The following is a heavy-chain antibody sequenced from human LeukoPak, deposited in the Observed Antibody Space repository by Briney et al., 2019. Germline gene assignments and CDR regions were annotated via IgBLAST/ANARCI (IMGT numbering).Heavy chain of an antibody. V-gene: IGHV1-24*01. D-gene: IGHD5-24*01. CDR1: GYTLTELS. J-gene: IGHJ4*02. Sequence: GASVKVSCKVSGYTLTELSMHWVRQAPGKGLEWMGGFDPEDGETIYAQKFQGRVTVTEDTSTDTAYMELSSLRSEDTAVYYCATDLRDGYRDYWGQGTLVTVSS. CDR3: ATDLRDGYRDY. CDR2: FDPEDGET.